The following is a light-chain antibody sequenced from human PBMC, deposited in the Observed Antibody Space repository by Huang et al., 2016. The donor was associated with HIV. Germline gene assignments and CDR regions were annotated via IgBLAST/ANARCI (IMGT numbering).Light chain of an antibody. J-gene: IGKJ3*01. V-gene: IGKV1-39*01. CDR2: AAS. CDR3: QQSSSTPFT. Sequence: DIQMTQSPSSLSASVGDRVTITCRASQTITSFLNWYQQKPGKAPKLLIYAASSLQSGVPYRFIGSGSGTSFTLTINTLQPEDFATYYCQQSSSTPFTFGPGTGVDIK. CDR1: QTITSF.